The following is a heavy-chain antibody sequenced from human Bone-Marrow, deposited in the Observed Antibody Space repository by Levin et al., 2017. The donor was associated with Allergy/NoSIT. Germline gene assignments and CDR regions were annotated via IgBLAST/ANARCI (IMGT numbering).Heavy chain of an antibody. CDR2: IYSGGRT. J-gene: IGHJ3*02. V-gene: IGHV3-53*01. D-gene: IGHD3-10*01. CDR1: GFTVSSNH. CDR3: ALYGSGSYYSAFDI. Sequence: ETLSLTCAASGFTVSSNHMSWVRQAPGKGLEWVSLIYSGGRTYYADSVKGRFTISRDNSKNTLYLQMNSLRGEDTAVYYCALYGSGSYYSAFDIWGQGTLVTVSS.